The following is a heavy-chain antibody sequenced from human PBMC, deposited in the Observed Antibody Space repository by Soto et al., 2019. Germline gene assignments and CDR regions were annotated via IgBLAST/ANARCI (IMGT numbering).Heavy chain of an antibody. D-gene: IGHD1-7*01. V-gene: IGHV2-5*01. Sequence: QITLKESGPALLKPTQTLMLTCSFSGFSLDTTGMGVGWVRQAPGKALEWLANIYWHDDKRYNPSLEGRVTISKDTSKNQVVRTMTNMDPEDTGTYYWARAYNWNYMWGQGILVTVSS. CDR1: GFSLDTTGMG. CDR3: ARAYNWNYM. J-gene: IGHJ4*02. CDR2: IYWHDDK.